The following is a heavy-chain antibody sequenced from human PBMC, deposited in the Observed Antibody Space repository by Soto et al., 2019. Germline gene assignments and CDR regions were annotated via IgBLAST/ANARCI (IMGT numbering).Heavy chain of an antibody. V-gene: IGHV3-53*01. Sequence: GGSLRLSCAVSGFYVSTNYMSWVRQAPGKGLEWVSLIYRDGSTFYADSVKGRFTISRDNSKSTLYLQMNSLRGEDTAVYYCARGAINYEYWGPGTLVTVSS. CDR2: IYRDGST. CDR1: GFYVSTNY. CDR3: ARGAINYEY. J-gene: IGHJ4*02.